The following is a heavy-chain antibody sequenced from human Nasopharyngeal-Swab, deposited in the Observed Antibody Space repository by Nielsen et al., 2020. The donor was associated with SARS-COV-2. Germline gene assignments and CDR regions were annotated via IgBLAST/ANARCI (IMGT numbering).Heavy chain of an antibody. V-gene: IGHV4-59*01. CDR3: ARAGKPKPRLPILYSGSYHDKKYSFDYFDD. J-gene: IGHJ4*02. CDR1: GGSISNSY. Sequence: SETLSLTCTVSGGSISNSYWSWIRQPPGKGLEWIGYIYYSGSTNYNPSLKGRDTISVDTSKNKFSLKLSSVTAADTAVYYCARAGKPKPRLPILYSGSYHDKKYSFDYFDDWGQGTLVTVSS. D-gene: IGHD1-26*01. CDR2: IYYSGST.